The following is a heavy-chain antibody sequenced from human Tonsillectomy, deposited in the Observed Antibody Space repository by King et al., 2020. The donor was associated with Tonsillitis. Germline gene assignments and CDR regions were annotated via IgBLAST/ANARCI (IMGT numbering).Heavy chain of an antibody. CDR2: IRYDGSNK. D-gene: IGHD1-26*01. V-gene: IGHV3-30*02. CDR3: AKVDRNSVVGATRGQYYFDY. CDR1: GFTFSSYG. Sequence: VQLVESGGGVVQPGGSLRLSCAASGFTFSSYGMHWVRQAPGKGLEWVAFIRYDGSNKYYADSMKGRFTISRDNSKNTLYLQMNSLRAEDTAVYYCAKVDRNSVVGATRGQYYFDYWGQGTLVTVSS. J-gene: IGHJ4*02.